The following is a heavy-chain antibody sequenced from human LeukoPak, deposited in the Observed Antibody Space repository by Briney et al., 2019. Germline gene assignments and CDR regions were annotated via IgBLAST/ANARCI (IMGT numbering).Heavy chain of an antibody. D-gene: IGHD2-15*01. CDR3: ARLWSTDCSGGTCPHQPNY. Sequence: SETLSLTCTVSGGSISSGSYHWIWIRQPAGKGLEWIGRIYTNGSTNYNPSLKSRVTISVDTSKNQFSLKLSSVTAADTAVYYCARLWSTDCSGGTCPHQPNYWGQGILVTVSS. CDR2: IYTNGST. V-gene: IGHV4-61*02. CDR1: GGSISSGSYH. J-gene: IGHJ4*02.